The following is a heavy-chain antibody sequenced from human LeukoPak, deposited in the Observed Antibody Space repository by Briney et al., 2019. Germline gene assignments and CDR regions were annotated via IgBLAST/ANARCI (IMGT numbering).Heavy chain of an antibody. CDR3: AAHFPGYCSGGSCYAAY. J-gene: IGHJ4*02. CDR1: GGSVSSYY. CDR2: IDYSGST. Sequence: PSETLPLTCTVSGGSVSSYYWSWIRQPPGKGLEWIGYIDYSGSTNYNPSLKSRVTISLETSKSQFSLKLNSLTAADTAVYFCAAHFPGYCSGGSCYAAYWGQGTLVTVSS. V-gene: IGHV4-59*02. D-gene: IGHD2-15*01.